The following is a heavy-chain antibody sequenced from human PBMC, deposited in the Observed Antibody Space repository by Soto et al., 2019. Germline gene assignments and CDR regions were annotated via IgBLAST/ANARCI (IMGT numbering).Heavy chain of an antibody. CDR3: ASRRAFDI. J-gene: IGHJ3*02. CDR2: ISYDGSNK. CDR1: GFTFSSYA. Sequence: GGSLRLSCAASGFTFSSYAMHWVRQAPGKGLEWVAVISYDGSNKYYADSVKGRFTISRDNSKNTLYLQMNSLRAEDTAVYYCASRRAFDIWGQGTMVTVSS. V-gene: IGHV3-30-3*01.